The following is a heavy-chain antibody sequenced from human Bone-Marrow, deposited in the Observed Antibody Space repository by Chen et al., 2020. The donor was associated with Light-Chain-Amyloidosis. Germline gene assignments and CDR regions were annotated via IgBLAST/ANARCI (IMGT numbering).Heavy chain of an antibody. D-gene: IGHD6-13*01. CDR2: INHSGST. Sequence: QVQLQQWGAGLLKPSETLSLTCAVYGGSFSGYYWSWIRQPPGKGLEWIGEINHSGSTNYNPSLKSRVTISVDTSKNQFSLKLSSVTAADTAVYYCAREIRLATPAAVTPDYWGQGTLVTVSS. V-gene: IGHV4-34*01. CDR3: AREIRLATPAAVTPDY. J-gene: IGHJ4*02. CDR1: GGSFSGYY.